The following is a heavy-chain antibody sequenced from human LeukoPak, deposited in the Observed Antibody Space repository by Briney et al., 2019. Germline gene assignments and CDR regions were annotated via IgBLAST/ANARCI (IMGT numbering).Heavy chain of an antibody. D-gene: IGHD3-22*01. CDR1: GGSISSYY. Sequence: SETLSLTCTVSGGSISSYYWSWIRQPAGKGLEWIGRISTSGSTNYNPSLKSRVTISVDTSKNQFSLKLSSVTAADTAVYYCAGPYDSSGYYYNDAFDIWGQGTMVTVSS. CDR2: ISTSGST. V-gene: IGHV4-4*07. CDR3: AGPYDSSGYYYNDAFDI. J-gene: IGHJ3*02.